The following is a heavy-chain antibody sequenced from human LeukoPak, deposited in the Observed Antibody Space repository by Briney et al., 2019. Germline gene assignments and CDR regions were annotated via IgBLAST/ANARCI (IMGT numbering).Heavy chain of an antibody. CDR1: GFTFSSYV. CDR3: AKAQWP. Sequence: GGSLRLSCAASGFTFSSYVMNWVRQAPGKGLEWVAVISYAGTNKYYADSVKGRFTISRDNSKNTLYLQMNSLRAEDTAVYYCAKAQWPWGQGTLVTVSS. J-gene: IGHJ5*02. D-gene: IGHD6-19*01. CDR2: ISYAGTNK. V-gene: IGHV3-30*04.